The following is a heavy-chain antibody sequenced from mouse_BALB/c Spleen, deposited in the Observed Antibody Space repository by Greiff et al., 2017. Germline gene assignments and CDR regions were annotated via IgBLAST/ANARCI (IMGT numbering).Heavy chain of an antibody. CDR3: ARDTGTGAMDY. CDR2: IRNKANGYTT. D-gene: IGHD3-3*01. Sequence: VMLVESGGGLVQPGGSLRLSCATSGFTFTDYYMSWVRQPPGKALEWLGFIRNKANGYTTEYSASVKGRFTISRDNSQSILYLQMNTLRAEDSATYYCARDTGTGAMDYWGQGTSVTVSS. J-gene: IGHJ4*01. CDR1: GFTFTDYY. V-gene: IGHV7-3*02.